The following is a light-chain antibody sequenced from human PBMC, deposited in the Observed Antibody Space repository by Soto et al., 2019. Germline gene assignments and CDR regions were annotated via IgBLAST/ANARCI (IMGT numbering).Light chain of an antibody. J-gene: IGKJ1*01. V-gene: IGKV1-5*01. CDR3: QQYNSYDMWS. CDR2: GAS. CDR1: QSISSW. Sequence: DIQMTQSPSTLSASVGGRVTITCRASQSISSWLAWYQQKPGKAPKLLIYGASSLESGVPSRFSGSGSGTEFPLTISRLQPDDFATYYCQQYNSYDMWSFGQGTKV.